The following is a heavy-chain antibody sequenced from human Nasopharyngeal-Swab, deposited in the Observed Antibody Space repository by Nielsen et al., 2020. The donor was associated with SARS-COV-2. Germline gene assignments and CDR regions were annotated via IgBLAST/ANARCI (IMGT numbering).Heavy chain of an antibody. J-gene: IGHJ6*02. CDR3: ARTMVQGVNSYHYYGMDV. V-gene: IGHV5-51*01. CDR2: IYPGDSDT. Sequence: VRQMPGKGLEWVGIIYPGDSDTRYSPSFQGQVTISADKSISTANLQWSSLKASDTAVYYCARTMVQGVNSYHYYGMDVWGQGTTVTVSS. D-gene: IGHD3-10*01.